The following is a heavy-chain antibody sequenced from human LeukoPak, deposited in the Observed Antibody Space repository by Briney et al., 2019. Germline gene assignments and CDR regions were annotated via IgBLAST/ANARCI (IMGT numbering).Heavy chain of an antibody. CDR2: IYSGDSA. V-gene: IGHV3-53*04. Sequence: GGSLRLSCAASGFTFSSYWMHWVRQAPGKGLEWVSVIYSGDSAYYADSVKGRFTISRHNSKNTLYLQMNSLRAEDTAVYYCARLNYGDYVDYWGQGTLVTVSS. CDR3: ARLNYGDYVDY. CDR1: GFTFSSYW. D-gene: IGHD4-17*01. J-gene: IGHJ4*02.